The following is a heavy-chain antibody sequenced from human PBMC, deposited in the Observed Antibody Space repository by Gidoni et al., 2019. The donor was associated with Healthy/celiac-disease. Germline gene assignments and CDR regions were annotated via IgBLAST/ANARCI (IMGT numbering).Heavy chain of an antibody. CDR1: GYSFTSYW. D-gene: IGHD6-6*01. Sequence: EVQLVQSGAEVNKPGASLKISCNGSGYSFTSYWIGWVRQMPGKGLGWMGIIYPGDSDTRYSPSFQGQVTISADKSISTAYLQWSSLKASDTAMYYCARLREYRIAARLFGTNWFDPWGQGTLVTVSS. J-gene: IGHJ5*02. CDR2: IYPGDSDT. V-gene: IGHV5-51*01. CDR3: ARLREYRIAARLFGTNWFDP.